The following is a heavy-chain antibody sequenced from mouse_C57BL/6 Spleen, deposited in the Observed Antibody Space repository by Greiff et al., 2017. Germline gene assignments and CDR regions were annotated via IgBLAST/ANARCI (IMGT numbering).Heavy chain of an antibody. CDR3: ARGSYGSSPWFAY. CDR2: IYPCDSAT. V-gene: IGHV1-61*01. J-gene: IGHJ3*01. CDR1: GYTFTSYW. D-gene: IGHD1-1*01. Sequence: QVQLQQSGAELVRPGSSVKLSCKASGYTFTSYWMDWVKQRPGQGLEWIGNIYPCDSATYYNQKFKDKATLTVDKSSSTAYMQLSSLTSEDSAVDCCARGSYGSSPWFAYWGQGTLVTVSA.